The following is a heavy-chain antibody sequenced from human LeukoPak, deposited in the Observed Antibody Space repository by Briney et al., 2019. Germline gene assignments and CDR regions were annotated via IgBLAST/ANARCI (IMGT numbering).Heavy chain of an antibody. Sequence: SETLCLTCAVYGGSFSGYYWSWIRQPPGKGLEWMGEINHSGSTNYNPSLKSRVTISVDTSKNQFSLKLSSVTAADPAVYYCARGITTDLRFGSGSYKRWFDPWGQGTLVTVSS. CDR1: GGSFSGYY. CDR3: ARGITTDLRFGSGSYKRWFDP. D-gene: IGHD3-10*01. J-gene: IGHJ5*02. CDR2: INHSGST. V-gene: IGHV4-34*01.